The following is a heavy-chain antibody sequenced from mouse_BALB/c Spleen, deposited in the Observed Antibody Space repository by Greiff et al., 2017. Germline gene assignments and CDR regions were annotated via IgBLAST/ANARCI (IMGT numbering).Heavy chain of an antibody. Sequence: QVQLKQSGPGLVAPSQSLSITCTVSGFSLTSYDISWIRQPPGKGLEWLGVIWTGGGTNYNSAFMSRLSISKDNSKSQVFLKMNSLQTDDTAIYYCVRGGIMGMDYWGQGTSVTVSS. V-gene: IGHV2-9-2*01. D-gene: IGHD1-1*02. J-gene: IGHJ4*01. CDR1: GFSLTSYD. CDR3: VRGGIMGMDY. CDR2: IWTGGGT.